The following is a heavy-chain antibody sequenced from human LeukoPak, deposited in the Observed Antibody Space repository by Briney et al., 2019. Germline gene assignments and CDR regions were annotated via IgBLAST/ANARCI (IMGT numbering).Heavy chain of an antibody. CDR2: INHSGST. CDR3: ARRLSGYHKGDAFDI. CDR1: GGSFSGYY. D-gene: IGHD3-3*01. V-gene: IGHV4-34*01. J-gene: IGHJ3*02. Sequence: RSSETLSLTCAVYGGSFSGYYWSWIRQPPGKGLEGIGEINHSGSTNYNPSLKSRVTISVDTSTNQFSLKLSSVTAADTAVYYCARRLSGYHKGDAFDIWGQGTMVTVSS.